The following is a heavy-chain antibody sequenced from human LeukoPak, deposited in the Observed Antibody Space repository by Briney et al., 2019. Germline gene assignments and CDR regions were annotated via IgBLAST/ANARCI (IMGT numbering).Heavy chain of an antibody. CDR3: ARRRVVVASTDGASGAFDI. Sequence: SETLSLTCTVSGGSVSSGSYYWSWIRQPPGKGLEWIGYISYSGSTNYNPFLKSRVTISVDTSKNQFSLKLNSVTAADTAVYYCARRRVVVASTDGASGAFDIWGQGTMVTVSS. CDR1: GGSVSSGSYY. CDR2: ISYSGST. D-gene: IGHD2-15*01. V-gene: IGHV4-61*01. J-gene: IGHJ3*02.